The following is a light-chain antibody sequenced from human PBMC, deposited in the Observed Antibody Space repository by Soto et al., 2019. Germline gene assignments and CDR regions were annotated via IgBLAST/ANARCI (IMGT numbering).Light chain of an antibody. CDR3: SSLTTSFTYV. Sequence: QSVRTQPASVSGSPGQSVAISCTGTSSDVGAYNYISWYQQHPGKAPKLLLSEVSNRPSGVSDRFSGSKSGNTASLTISGLQAEDEADYHCSSLTTSFTYVFGTGTKVTVL. V-gene: IGLV2-14*01. J-gene: IGLJ1*01. CDR2: EVS. CDR1: SSDVGAYNY.